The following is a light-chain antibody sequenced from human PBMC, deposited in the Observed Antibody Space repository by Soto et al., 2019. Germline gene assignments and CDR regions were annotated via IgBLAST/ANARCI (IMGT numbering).Light chain of an antibody. CDR3: QQYYSYPWT. CDR1: QSISSW. V-gene: IGKV1-5*03. J-gene: IGKJ1*01. CDR2: KAS. Sequence: DIQMTQSPSTLSASVGDRVTITYRASQSISSWLAWYQQKPGKAPKLLIYKASSLESGVPSGFSGSGSGTEFTLTISSLQPDDFATYYCQQYYSYPWTFGQGTKVEIK.